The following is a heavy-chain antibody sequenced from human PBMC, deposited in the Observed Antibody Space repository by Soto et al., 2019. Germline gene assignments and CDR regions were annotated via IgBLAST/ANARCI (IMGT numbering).Heavy chain of an antibody. Sequence: QVQLQESGPGLVKPSQTLSLTCTVSGGSISSGDYYWSWISQPPGKGLEWIGYIYYSGSTYYNPSLKNQVTISVETSKNKYSQKLSSVTAADTAVYYCARDGDYPRQFDYWGQGTLVTVSS. D-gene: IGHD4-17*01. CDR3: ARDGDYPRQFDY. CDR2: IYYSGST. J-gene: IGHJ4*02. V-gene: IGHV4-30-4*01. CDR1: GGSISSGDYY.